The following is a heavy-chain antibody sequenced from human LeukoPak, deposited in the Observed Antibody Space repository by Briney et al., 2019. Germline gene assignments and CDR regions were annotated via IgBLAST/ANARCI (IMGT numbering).Heavy chain of an antibody. Sequence: SETLSLTCTVSGGSISSYYWSWIRQPPGKGLEWIGNIYYSGSTNYNPSLKSRVTISVDTSKNQFSLKLSSVTAADTAVYYCARVQGSGWPYYYYMDVWGKGTTVTVSS. CDR3: ARVQGSGWPYYYYMDV. V-gene: IGHV4-59*01. CDR2: IYYSGST. CDR1: GGSISSYY. D-gene: IGHD6-19*01. J-gene: IGHJ6*03.